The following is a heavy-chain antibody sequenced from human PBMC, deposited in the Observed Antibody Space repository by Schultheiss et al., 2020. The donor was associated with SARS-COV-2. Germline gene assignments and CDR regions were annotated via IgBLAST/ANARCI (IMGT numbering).Heavy chain of an antibody. J-gene: IGHJ3*02. D-gene: IGHD3-3*01. Sequence: ASVKVSCKASGYTFTGYYMHWVRQAPGQGLEWMGWINPNSGGTNYAQKFQGRVTMTRDTSISTAYMELSRLRSDDTAVYYCARDLSHRFGVVTQDAFDIWGQGTMVTVSS. CDR1: GYTFTGYY. CDR3: ARDLSHRFGVVTQDAFDI. V-gene: IGHV1-2*02. CDR2: INPNSGGT.